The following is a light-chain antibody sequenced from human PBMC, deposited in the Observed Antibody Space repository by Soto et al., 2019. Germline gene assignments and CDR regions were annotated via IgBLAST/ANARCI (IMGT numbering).Light chain of an antibody. CDR3: QQYLDTPIT. CDR1: QTLLSMSINKNY. Sequence: DIVMTQSPDSLAVSLGERATINCTSSQTLLSMSINKNYLAWYQQTPGQPPKMLIYWASTRASAVPDRFSGSGSRTDFTLTITRLQAEDLATYYCQQYLDTPITRGQGTRLEIK. CDR2: WAS. V-gene: IGKV4-1*01. J-gene: IGKJ5*01.